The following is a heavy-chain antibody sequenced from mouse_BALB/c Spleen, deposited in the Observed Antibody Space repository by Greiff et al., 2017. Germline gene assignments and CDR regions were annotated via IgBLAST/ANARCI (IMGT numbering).Heavy chain of an antibody. V-gene: IGHV1-5*01. CDR2: IYPGNSDT. CDR1: GYTFTSYW. D-gene: IGHD4-1*01. CDR3: TRLTGTGAWFAY. J-gene: IGHJ3*01. Sequence: EVQLVESGTVLARPGASVKMSCKASGYTFTSYWMHWVKQRPGQGLEWIGAIYPGNSDTSYNQKFKGKAKLTAVTSTSTAYMELSSLTNEDSAVYYCTRLTGTGAWFAYWGQGTLVTVSA.